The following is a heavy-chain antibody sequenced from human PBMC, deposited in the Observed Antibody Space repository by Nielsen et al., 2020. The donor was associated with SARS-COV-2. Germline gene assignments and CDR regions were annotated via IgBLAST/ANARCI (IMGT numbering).Heavy chain of an antibody. CDR1: GFTFSDSS. V-gene: IGHV3-73*01. CDR2: IRSKANDYAT. J-gene: IGHJ3*02. D-gene: IGHD1-26*01. CDR3: ARVNPTSGSWFDAFDI. Sequence: GESLKISCAASGFTFSDSSMNWVRQASGKGLEWLGRIRSKANDYATEYPASVKGRFIISRDDSKNTAYLLMNSLKIDDTAVYYCARVNPTSGSWFDAFDIWGQGTVVTVSS.